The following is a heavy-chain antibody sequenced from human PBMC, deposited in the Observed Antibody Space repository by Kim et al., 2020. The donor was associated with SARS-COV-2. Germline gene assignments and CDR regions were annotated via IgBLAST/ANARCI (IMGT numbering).Heavy chain of an antibody. Sequence: GGSLRLSCAASGFTFSSYEMNWVRQAPGKGLEWVSYISSSGSTIYYADSVKGRFTISRDNAKNSLYLQMNSLRAEDTAVYYCARDSLAAGTDYWGQGTLVTVSS. CDR3: ARDSLAAGTDY. CDR1: GFTFSSYE. V-gene: IGHV3-48*03. J-gene: IGHJ4*02. CDR2: ISSSGSTI. D-gene: IGHD6-19*01.